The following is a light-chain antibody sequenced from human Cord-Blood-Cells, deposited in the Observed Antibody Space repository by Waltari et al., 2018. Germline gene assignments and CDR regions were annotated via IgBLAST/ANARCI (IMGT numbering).Light chain of an antibody. CDR1: SSDVGGSNY. Sequence: QSALTQPASVSGSPGQSLTISCTGPSSDVGGSNYVSWYQQHPGKTPKLMIYDVSNRPSGVSNRFSGSKSGNTASLTISGLQAEDEADYYCSSYTSSSTWVFGGGTKLTVL. J-gene: IGLJ3*02. CDR3: SSYTSSSTWV. CDR2: DVS. V-gene: IGLV2-14*03.